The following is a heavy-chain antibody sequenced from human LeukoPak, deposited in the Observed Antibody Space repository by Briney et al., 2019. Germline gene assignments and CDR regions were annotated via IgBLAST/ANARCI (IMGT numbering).Heavy chain of an antibody. Sequence: SQTLSLTCTVSGGSISSGGYYWSWIRQPPGKGLEWIGYIYHSGSTYYNPSLKSRVTISVDRSKNQFSLKLSSVTAADTAVYYCARTSDTAMVTGLDYWGQGTLVTVSS. CDR3: ARTSDTAMVTGLDY. CDR2: IYHSGST. D-gene: IGHD5-18*01. J-gene: IGHJ4*02. V-gene: IGHV4-30-2*01. CDR1: GGSISSGGYY.